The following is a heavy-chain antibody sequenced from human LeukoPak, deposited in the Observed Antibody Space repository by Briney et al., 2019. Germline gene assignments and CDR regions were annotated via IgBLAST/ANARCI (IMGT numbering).Heavy chain of an antibody. J-gene: IGHJ5*02. D-gene: IGHD2-2*01. Sequence: SETLSLTCAVYGGSFSGYYWSWIRQPPGKGLEWIGEINHSGSTNDNPSLKSRVTISVDTSKNQFSLKLSSVTAADTAVYYCARVRRGYCSSTSCYSSIHWFDPWGQGTLVTVSS. CDR3: ARVRRGYCSSTSCYSSIHWFDP. CDR2: INHSGST. CDR1: GGSFSGYY. V-gene: IGHV4-34*01.